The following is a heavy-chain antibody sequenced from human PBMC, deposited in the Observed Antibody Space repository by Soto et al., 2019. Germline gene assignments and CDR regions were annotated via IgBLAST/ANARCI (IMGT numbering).Heavy chain of an antibody. CDR3: ARERRTARPIGWFDP. V-gene: IGHV3-74*01. J-gene: IGHJ5*02. D-gene: IGHD6-6*01. CDR1: GFTFSSYW. Sequence: EVQLVESGGGLGQPGGSLRLSCAASGFTFSSYWMHWVRQAPGKGLVWVSRINSDGSSTSYADSVKGQFTISRDNAKKTLYLQMNRLRAEDTAVYYCARERRTARPIGWFDPWCHGNLVTVSS. CDR2: INSDGSST.